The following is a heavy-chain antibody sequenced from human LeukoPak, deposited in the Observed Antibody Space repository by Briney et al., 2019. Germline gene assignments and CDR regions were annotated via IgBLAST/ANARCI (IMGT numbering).Heavy chain of an antibody. Sequence: AGGSLRLSCAASGFTFSSYGMSWVRQAPGKGLEWVSAISGSGGSTYYADSVKGRFTISRDNSKNTLYLQMNSLRAEDTAVYYCARDPGGRFDYWGQGTLVTVSS. CDR2: ISGSGGST. CDR1: GFTFSSYG. J-gene: IGHJ4*02. V-gene: IGHV3-23*01. D-gene: IGHD1-26*01. CDR3: ARDPGGRFDY.